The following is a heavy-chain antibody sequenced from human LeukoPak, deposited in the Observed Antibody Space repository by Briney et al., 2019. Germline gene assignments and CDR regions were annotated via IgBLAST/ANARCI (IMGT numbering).Heavy chain of an antibody. J-gene: IGHJ3*02. CDR1: GGSISSYY. D-gene: IGHD1-1*01. Sequence: SETLSLTCTVSGGSISSYYWSWIRQPPGKGLEWIGYIYYSGSTNYNPSLKSRVTISVDTSKNQFSLKLSSVTAADTAVYYCARVEPLAGTTVAFDIWGQGTMVTVSS. V-gene: IGHV4-59*01. CDR2: IYYSGST. CDR3: ARVEPLAGTTVAFDI.